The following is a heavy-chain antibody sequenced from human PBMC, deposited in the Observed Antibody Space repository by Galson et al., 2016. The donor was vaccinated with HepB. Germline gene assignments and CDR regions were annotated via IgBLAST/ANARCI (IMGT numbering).Heavy chain of an antibody. V-gene: IGHV4-4*02. D-gene: IGHD2-15*01. J-gene: IGHJ4*02. CDR2: IYHTGTT. Sequence: SLRLSCAASGFTFKTYWMSWIRQAPGKGLERIGEIYHTGTTNYNPSLKSRITMSLDKSKNQFSLKLNSVTAADTAVYYCASLGYCSGGDCYSVDWGQRTMVTVSS. CDR3: ASLGYCSGGDCYSVD. CDR1: GFTFKTYW.